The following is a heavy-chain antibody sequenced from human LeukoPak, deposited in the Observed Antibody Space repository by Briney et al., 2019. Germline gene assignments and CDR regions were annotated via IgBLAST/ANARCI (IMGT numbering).Heavy chain of an antibody. CDR1: GFTFSSYE. D-gene: IGHD2-2*01. CDR3: ARDLPYIVVVPAAEGLDL. J-gene: IGHJ2*01. V-gene: IGHV3-48*03. CDR2: ISSSGSTI. Sequence: GGSLRLSCAASGFTFSSYEMNWVRQAPGKGLEWVSYISSSGSTIYYADSVKGRFTISRDNAKNTLYLQMNSLRAEDTAVYYCARDLPYIVVVPAAEGLDLWGRCTLVTVSS.